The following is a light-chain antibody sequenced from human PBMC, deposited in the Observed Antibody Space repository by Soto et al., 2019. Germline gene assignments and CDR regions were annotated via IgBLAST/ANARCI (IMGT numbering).Light chain of an antibody. V-gene: IGLV2-11*01. CDR3: CSYAGSYTFV. CDR2: DVT. J-gene: IGLJ1*01. Sequence: QSALTQPRSVSGSPGQSVTISCTGTSSDVGGYHYVSWYQQHPGKAPKLMIYDVTKRPSGVPDRFSGSKSGNTASLTISGLQAEDEADYYFCSYAGSYTFVFGTGTQLT. CDR1: SSDVGGYHY.